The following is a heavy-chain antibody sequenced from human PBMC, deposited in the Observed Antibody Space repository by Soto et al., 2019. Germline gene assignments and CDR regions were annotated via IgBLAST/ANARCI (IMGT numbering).Heavy chain of an antibody. V-gene: IGHV4-59*01. CDR3: ARLHTAIIDY. D-gene: IGHD5-18*01. J-gene: IGHJ4*02. Sequence: PSETLSLTCTVSGGSISSYYWSWIRQPPGKGLEWIGYIYYSGSTNYNPSLKSRVTISVDTSKNQFSLKLSSVTAEDTAVYYCARLHTAIIDYWGQGALVTVSS. CDR2: IYYSGST. CDR1: GGSISSYY.